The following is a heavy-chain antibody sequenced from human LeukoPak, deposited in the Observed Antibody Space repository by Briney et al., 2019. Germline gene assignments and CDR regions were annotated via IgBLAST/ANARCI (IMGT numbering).Heavy chain of an antibody. D-gene: IGHD2-15*01. J-gene: IGHJ5*02. Sequence: SVKVSCKASGGTFSSYAISWVRQAPGQGLEWMGGIIPIFGTANYAQKFQGRVTITADESTSTAYMELSSLRSEDTAVYYCARCSGGSCYSGNWFDPWGQGTLVTVSS. CDR1: GGTFSSYA. CDR3: ARCSGGSCYSGNWFDP. CDR2: IIPIFGTA. V-gene: IGHV1-69*13.